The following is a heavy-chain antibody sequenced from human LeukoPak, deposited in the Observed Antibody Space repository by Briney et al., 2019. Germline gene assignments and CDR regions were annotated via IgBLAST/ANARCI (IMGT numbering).Heavy chain of an antibody. CDR1: GGSISSYY. J-gene: IGHJ6*02. D-gene: IGHD3-10*01. V-gene: IGHV4-59*12. CDR2: IYYSGST. Sequence: SETLSLTCTVSGGSISSYYRSWIRQPPGKGLEWIGYIYYSGSTNYNPSLKSRVTISVDTSKNQFSLKLSSVTAADTAVYYCARDRVTMVRGVSTTKDYYYYGMDVWGQGTTVTVSS. CDR3: ARDRVTMVRGVSTTKDYYYYGMDV.